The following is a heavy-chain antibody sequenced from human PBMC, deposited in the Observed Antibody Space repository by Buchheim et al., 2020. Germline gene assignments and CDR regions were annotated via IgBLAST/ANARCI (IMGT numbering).Heavy chain of an antibody. Sequence: EVQLVESGGRLVQPGGSLRLSCAASGFTFSNYEMSWVRQAPGKGLEWISYISSSDFTIYYADSVKGRFIISRDNAKKSVHLQMNSLRAEDTAVYYCAKGLYYYYDSSGSDYWGQGTL. J-gene: IGHJ4*02. CDR2: ISSSDFTI. V-gene: IGHV3-48*03. CDR1: GFTFSNYE. D-gene: IGHD3-22*01. CDR3: AKGLYYYYDSSGSDY.